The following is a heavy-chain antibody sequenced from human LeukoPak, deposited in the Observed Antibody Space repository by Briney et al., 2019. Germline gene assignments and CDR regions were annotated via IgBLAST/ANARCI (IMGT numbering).Heavy chain of an antibody. CDR2: IFPSGGEI. CDR3: AKDLRVVLWFGELSGFDY. J-gene: IGHJ4*02. Sequence: GGSLRLSCAASGFTFSTFAMIWVRQPPGKGLEWVSSIFPSGGEIHYADSVRGRFTISRDNSKSTLSLQMNSLRAEDTAIYYCAKDLRVVLWFGELSGFDYWGQGTLVTVSS. V-gene: IGHV3-23*01. D-gene: IGHD3-10*01. CDR1: GFTFSTFA.